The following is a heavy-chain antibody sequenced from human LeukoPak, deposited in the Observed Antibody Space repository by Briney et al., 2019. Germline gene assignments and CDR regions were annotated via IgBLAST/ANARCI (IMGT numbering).Heavy chain of an antibody. V-gene: IGHV4-61*02. CDR2: IYTSGST. Sequence: SETLSLTCTVSGGSISSGSYYWSWIRQPAGKGLEWIGRIYTSGSTNYNPSLKSRVTISVDTSKNQFSLKLSSVTAADTAVYYCARQGATMVRGVLIPYYYYYMDVWGKGTTVTISS. CDR3: ARQGATMVRGVLIPYYYYYMDV. D-gene: IGHD3-10*01. J-gene: IGHJ6*03. CDR1: GGSISSGSYY.